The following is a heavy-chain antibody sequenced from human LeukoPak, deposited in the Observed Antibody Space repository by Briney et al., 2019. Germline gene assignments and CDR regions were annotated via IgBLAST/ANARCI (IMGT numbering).Heavy chain of an antibody. CDR1: GFDFNNYA. D-gene: IGHD3-10*01. CDR3: AKGAVVRGVPNYSYYHMDV. CDR2: ISGRGVGT. Sequence: GGSLRLSCAASGFDFNNYAMTWVRQAPGRALEWVSTISGRGVGTYYADSVKGRFTVSRDNSQNTLYLRMNGLGAGDTAVYYCAKGAVVRGVPNYSYYHMDVWGKGTTVIVSS. J-gene: IGHJ6*03. V-gene: IGHV3-23*01.